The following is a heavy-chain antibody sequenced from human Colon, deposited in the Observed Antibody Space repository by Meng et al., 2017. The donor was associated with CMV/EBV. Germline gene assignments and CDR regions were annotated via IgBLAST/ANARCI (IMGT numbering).Heavy chain of an antibody. D-gene: IGHD1/OR15-1a*01. CDR1: GLTFSSFA. CDR3: AKDQVPITGTNDNWFDP. V-gene: IGHV3-23*01. Sequence: GESLKISCAASGLTFSSFAMSWVRQPPGKGLEWVSAISGSGVTTDYADSVKGRFIISRDNSKNTLYLQMNSLRAEDTAVYYCAKDQVPITGTNDNWFDPWGQGTLVTVSS. J-gene: IGHJ5*02. CDR2: ISGSGVTT.